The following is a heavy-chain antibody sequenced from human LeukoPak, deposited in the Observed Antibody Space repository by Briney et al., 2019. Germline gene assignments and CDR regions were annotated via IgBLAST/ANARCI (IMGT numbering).Heavy chain of an antibody. CDR2: IRYDGSNK. V-gene: IGHV3-30*02. D-gene: IGHD1-26*01. J-gene: IGHJ6*03. CDR1: GFTFSSYG. Sequence: SGGSLRLSCAASGFTFSSYGMHWVRQAPGKGLEWVAFIRYDGSNKYYADSVKGRFTISRDNSKNTLYLQMNSLRAEDTAVYYCARDGVGANLGLYYYYYYMDVWGKGTTVTVSS. CDR3: ARDGVGANLGLYYYYYYMDV.